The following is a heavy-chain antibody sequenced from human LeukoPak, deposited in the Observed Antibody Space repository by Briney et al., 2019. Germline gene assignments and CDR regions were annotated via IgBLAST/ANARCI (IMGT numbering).Heavy chain of an antibody. Sequence: SETLSLTCAVYGGSFSGYYWSWIRQPPGKGLEWIGEINHSGSTNYNPSLKSRVTISVDTSKNQFSLKLSSVTAADTAVYYCASAGRSSGYLYNYYFDYWGQGTLVTVSS. J-gene: IGHJ4*02. CDR1: GGSFSGYY. D-gene: IGHD3-22*01. CDR2: INHSGST. CDR3: ASAGRSSGYLYNYYFDY. V-gene: IGHV4-34*01.